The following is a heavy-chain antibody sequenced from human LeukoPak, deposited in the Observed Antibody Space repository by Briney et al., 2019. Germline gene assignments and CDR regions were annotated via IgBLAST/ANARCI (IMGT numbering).Heavy chain of an antibody. V-gene: IGHV3-33*01. CDR3: ARSQSSSLIDY. Sequence: GGSLRLSCAASGFSISAYGVHLVRQAPGKGLEWVAVIWYDGSSKDYADSVKGRFTFSRDNSKNTLYLQMNSLTVEDTAVYYCARSQSSSLIDYWGQGTLVTVSS. CDR1: GFSISAYG. J-gene: IGHJ4*02. D-gene: IGHD6-13*01. CDR2: IWYDGSSK.